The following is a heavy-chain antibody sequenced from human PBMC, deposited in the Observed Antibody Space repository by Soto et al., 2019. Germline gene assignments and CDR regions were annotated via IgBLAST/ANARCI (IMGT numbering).Heavy chain of an antibody. J-gene: IGHJ5*02. Sequence: GGSLRLSCAASGFTFSSYAMSWVRQAPGKGLEWVSAISGSGGSTYYADSVKGRFTISRDNSRNTLYLQMNSLRAEDTAVYYCAKEGGSGGSCYLYNWFDPWGQGTLVTVSS. CDR1: GFTFSSYA. CDR3: AKEGGSGGSCYLYNWFDP. D-gene: IGHD2-15*01. V-gene: IGHV3-23*01. CDR2: ISGSGGST.